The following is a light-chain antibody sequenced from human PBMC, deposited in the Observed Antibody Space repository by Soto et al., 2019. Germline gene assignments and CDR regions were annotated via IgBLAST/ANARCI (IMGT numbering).Light chain of an antibody. J-gene: IGKJ2*01. CDR3: EQSYSIPNT. CDR1: QSVSSY. V-gene: IGKV1-39*01. CDR2: VTS. Sequence: DIQMTQSPSSLSASVGDRVTITCRTRQSVSSYLNWYQVKPGKAPKLHIYVTSSLQSGVPSRFSGGGSGTDVTLTVSSLQPEDFATYYCEQSYSIPNTFGQGTKIEIK.